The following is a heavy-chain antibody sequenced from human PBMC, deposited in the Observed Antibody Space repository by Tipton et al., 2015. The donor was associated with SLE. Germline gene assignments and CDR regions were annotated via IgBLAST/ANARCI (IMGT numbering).Heavy chain of an antibody. CDR1: GGSVSSGSYY. CDR3: ARGRELTKGAFDI. D-gene: IGHD1-26*01. V-gene: IGHV4-61*01. J-gene: IGHJ3*02. CDR2: INHSGSS. Sequence: LRLSCTVSGGSVSSGSYYWSWIRQPPGKGLEWIGEINHSGSSNYNPSLKSRVTISVDKSKNQFSLKLSSVTAADTAVYYCARGRELTKGAFDIWGQGTMVTVSS.